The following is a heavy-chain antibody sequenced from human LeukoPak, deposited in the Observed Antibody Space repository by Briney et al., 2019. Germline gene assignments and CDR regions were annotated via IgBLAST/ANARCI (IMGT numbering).Heavy chain of an antibody. Sequence: GGSLRLSCAASGFTFSSYGMHWVRQAPGKGLEWVAVIWYDGSNKYYADSVKGRFTIYRDNSKNTLYLQMSSLRAEDTAVYYCAKYCSSTSCYGGLDYWGQGTLVTVSS. CDR2: IWYDGSNK. J-gene: IGHJ4*02. CDR3: AKYCSSTSCYGGLDY. V-gene: IGHV3-33*06. D-gene: IGHD2-2*01. CDR1: GFTFSSYG.